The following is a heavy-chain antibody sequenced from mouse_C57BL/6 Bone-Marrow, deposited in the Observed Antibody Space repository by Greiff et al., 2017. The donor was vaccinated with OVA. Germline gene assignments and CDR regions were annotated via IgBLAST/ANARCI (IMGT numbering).Heavy chain of an antibody. D-gene: IGHD1-1*01. CDR2: IDPETGGT. CDR3: VPSTTVVATDWFAY. J-gene: IGHJ3*01. Sequence: QVQLQQSGAELVRPGASVTLSCKASGYTFTDYEMHWVKQTPVHGLEWIGAIDPETGGTAYNQKFKGKAILTADKSSSTAYMELRSLTSEDSAVYYCVPSTTVVATDWFAYWGQGTLVTVSA. V-gene: IGHV1-15*01. CDR1: GYTFTDYE.